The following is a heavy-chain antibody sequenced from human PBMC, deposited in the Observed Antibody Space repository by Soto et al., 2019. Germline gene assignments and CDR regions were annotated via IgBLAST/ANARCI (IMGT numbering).Heavy chain of an antibody. CDR2: IWYDGSNK. D-gene: IGHD3-22*01. Sequence: QVQLVESGGGVVQPGRSLRLSCAASGFTFSSYGMHWVRQAPGKGLEWVAVIWYDGSNKYYADSVKGRFTISRDNSKNTLDLKMNSLRAEDTAVYYFARDLVREDSSGYYPYFDYWGQGTLVTVSS. CDR3: ARDLVREDSSGYYPYFDY. V-gene: IGHV3-33*01. CDR1: GFTFSSYG. J-gene: IGHJ4*02.